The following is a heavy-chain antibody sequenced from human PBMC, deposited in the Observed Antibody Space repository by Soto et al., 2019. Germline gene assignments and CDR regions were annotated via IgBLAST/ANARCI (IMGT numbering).Heavy chain of an antibody. CDR2: ISYDGSDK. CDR1: GFTYTDFA. D-gene: IGHD2-2*02. Sequence: VQLVESGGGEVQPGRSLRLSCAASGFTYTDFALHWVRQAPGKGLEWVAIISYDGSDKYYADSVKGRFAISRDKPKNTLYLEMNSLRPEDTAVYFCARRAWDSDSAIHVWGPGHTVTVFS. CDR3: ARRAWDSDSAIHV. J-gene: IGHJ6*02. V-gene: IGHV3-30*09.